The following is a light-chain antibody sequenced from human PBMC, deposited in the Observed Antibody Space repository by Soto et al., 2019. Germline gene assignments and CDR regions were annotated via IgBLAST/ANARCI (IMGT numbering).Light chain of an antibody. CDR1: QSVSSSY. CDR3: QQYGSAPGYT. V-gene: IGKV3-20*01. J-gene: IGKJ2*01. CDR2: GAS. Sequence: EIVLTQSPGTRSLSPGERATLSCRASQSVSSSYLAWYQQKPGQAPRLLIYGASSRDTGIPDRFSGSGSGTYFTLTISRLEPEDFAVYYCQQYGSAPGYTFGQGTKLEIK.